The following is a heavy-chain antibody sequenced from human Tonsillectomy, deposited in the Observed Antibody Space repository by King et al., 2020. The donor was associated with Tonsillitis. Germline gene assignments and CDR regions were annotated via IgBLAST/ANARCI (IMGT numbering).Heavy chain of an antibody. CDR1: GYTFTSYA. V-gene: IGHV7-4-1*02. D-gene: IGHD2-2*01. J-gene: IGHJ4*02. CDR3: AREFKRDCSSTSCHFLY. Sequence: QLVQSGSELKKPGASVKVSCKASGYTFTSYAMNWVRQAPGQGLEWMGWINTNTGNPTYAQGFTGRFVFSLDTSVTTAYLQISSRKAEDTAVYYCAREFKRDCSSTSCHFLYWGQGTLVTVSS. CDR2: INTNTGNP.